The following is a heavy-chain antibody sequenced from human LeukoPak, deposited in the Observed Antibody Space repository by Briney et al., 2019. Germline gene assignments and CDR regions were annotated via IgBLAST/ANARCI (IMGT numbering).Heavy chain of an antibody. J-gene: IGHJ4*02. Sequence: ASVKVFCKASGYTFTSYGISGVRQAPGQGLEWMGWISAYNGNTNYAQKLQGRVTMTTDTSTSTAYMELRSLRSDDTAVYYCARESAVTIFGVVIGPSDYWGQGTLVTVSS. V-gene: IGHV1-18*01. D-gene: IGHD3-3*01. CDR3: ARESAVTIFGVVIGPSDY. CDR2: ISAYNGNT. CDR1: GYTFTSYG.